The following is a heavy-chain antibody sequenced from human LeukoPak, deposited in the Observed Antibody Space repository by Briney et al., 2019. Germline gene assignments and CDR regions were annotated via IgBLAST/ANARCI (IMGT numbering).Heavy chain of an antibody. CDR1: GFTFSSYA. J-gene: IGHJ4*02. D-gene: IGHD3-16*01. CDR2: ISYDGSNK. V-gene: IGHV3-30-3*01. Sequence: PGRSLRLSCAASGFTFSSYAMHWVRQAPGKGLEWVAVISYDGSNKYYADSVKGRFTISRDNSKNTLYLQMNSLRAEDTAVYYCARDTLPYDYVWGSYFDYWGQGTLVTVSS. CDR3: ARDTLPYDYVWGSYFDY.